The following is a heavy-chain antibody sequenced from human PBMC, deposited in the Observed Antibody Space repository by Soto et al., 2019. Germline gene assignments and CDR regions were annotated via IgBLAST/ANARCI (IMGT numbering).Heavy chain of an antibody. J-gene: IGHJ6*02. Sequence: QVQLVQSGAEVKKPGASVKVSCKASGYTFTSYDINWVRQATGQGLEWMGWMNPNSGNTGYAQKLQGRVTVTRNTSISTAYMELSSLRSEDTAVYYCARGAGDYDDDGLSYYGMDVWGQGTTVTVSS. CDR2: MNPNSGNT. V-gene: IGHV1-8*01. CDR3: ARGAGDYDDDGLSYYGMDV. D-gene: IGHD4-17*01. CDR1: GYTFTSYD.